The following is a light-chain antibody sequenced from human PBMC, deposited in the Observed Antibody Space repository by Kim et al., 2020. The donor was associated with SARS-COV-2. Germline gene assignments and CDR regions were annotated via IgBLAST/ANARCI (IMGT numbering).Light chain of an antibody. Sequence: EIVLTQSPGTLSLSPGERATLSCRASQSVSSSYLAWYQQTPGQAPRLLIYGASSRATGIPDRFGGSGSGTDFPLTISRLEPEDFAMYYCQQYGGSPPYTFGQGTRLEI. V-gene: IGKV3-20*01. J-gene: IGKJ2*01. CDR2: GAS. CDR1: QSVSSSY. CDR3: QQYGGSPPYT.